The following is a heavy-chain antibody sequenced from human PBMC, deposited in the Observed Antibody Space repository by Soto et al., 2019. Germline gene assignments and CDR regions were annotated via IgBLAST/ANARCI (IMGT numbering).Heavy chain of an antibody. CDR2: INPDSDNT. Sequence: GASVKVSCKTSGYTFTNYDINWVVQASLQWLEGMGCINPDSDNTGYAQKFQGRVTMTRDTSISTAYMELNSLRSEDTAVYYCARGRRYCTTTSCYPPALFPYGMDVWGQGTTVTVSS. CDR1: GYTFTNYD. CDR3: ARGRRYCTTTSCYPPALFPYGMDV. J-gene: IGHJ6*02. V-gene: IGHV1-8*01. D-gene: IGHD2-2*01.